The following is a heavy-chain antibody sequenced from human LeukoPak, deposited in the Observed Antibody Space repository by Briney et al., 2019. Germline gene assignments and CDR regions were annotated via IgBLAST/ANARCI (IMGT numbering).Heavy chain of an antibody. Sequence: ASVKVSCKAPGYTFTGYYMHWVRQAPGQGLEWMGWINPNSGGTNYAQKFQGRVTMTRDTSISTAYMELSRLRSDDTAVYYCAHIPGDVSGGSGYSYFDYWGRETWSPSPQ. CDR3: AHIPGDVSGGSGYSYFDY. J-gene: IGHJ4*02. CDR1: GYTFTGYY. CDR2: INPNSGGT. V-gene: IGHV1-2*02. D-gene: IGHD2-15*01.